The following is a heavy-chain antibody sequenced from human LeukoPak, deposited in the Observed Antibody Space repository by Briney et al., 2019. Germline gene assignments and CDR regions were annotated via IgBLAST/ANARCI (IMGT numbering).Heavy chain of an antibody. CDR3: TIGLGD. CDR2: IRHKVNSYTT. V-gene: IGHV3-72*01. J-gene: IGHJ4*02. Sequence: GGSLRLSCAASGFTFSDRYIDWARQAPGKGLEWVGRIRHKVNSYTTEYAASVKGRFTLSRDDSKTSLYLQMNSLKTEDTAIYYCTIGLGDWGQGTLVTVSS. D-gene: IGHD3-16*01. CDR1: GFTFSDRY.